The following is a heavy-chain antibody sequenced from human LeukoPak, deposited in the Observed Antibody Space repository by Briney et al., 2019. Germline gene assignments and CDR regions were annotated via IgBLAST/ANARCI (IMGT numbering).Heavy chain of an antibody. Sequence: IRGSGGNTYYADSVKGRFNISRDNSKNTLYLQMNSLRAEDTAVYYCAKDGYSSSWYYFDYWGQGTLVTVSS. J-gene: IGHJ4*02. CDR3: AKDGYSSSWYYFDY. D-gene: IGHD6-13*01. CDR2: IRGSGGNT. V-gene: IGHV3-23*01.